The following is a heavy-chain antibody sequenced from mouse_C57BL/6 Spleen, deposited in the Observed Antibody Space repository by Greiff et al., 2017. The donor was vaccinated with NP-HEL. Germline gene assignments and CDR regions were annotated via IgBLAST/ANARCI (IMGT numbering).Heavy chain of an antibody. Sequence: QVQLQQPGAELVKPGASVKMSCKASGYTFTSYWITWVKQRPGQGLEWIGDIDPGSGSTKYNEKFKSKATLTVDTSSSTAYMQRSSLTAEDSAVYYCAIRDSSVFAYWGQGTLVTVSA. CDR1: GYTFTSYW. D-gene: IGHD3-2*02. CDR2: IDPGSGST. J-gene: IGHJ3*01. V-gene: IGHV1-55*01. CDR3: AIRDSSVFAY.